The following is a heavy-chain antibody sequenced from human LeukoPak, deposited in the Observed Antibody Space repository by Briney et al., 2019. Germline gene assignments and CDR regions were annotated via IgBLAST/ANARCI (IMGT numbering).Heavy chain of an antibody. D-gene: IGHD2-2*01. Sequence: ASVKVSWKASGYTFTSYGISWVRQAPGQGLEWMGWISAYNGNTNYAQKLQGRVTMTTDTSTSTAYMELRSLRSDDTAVYYCARAPERRYCSSTSCPNFDYWGQGTLVTVSS. V-gene: IGHV1-18*01. J-gene: IGHJ4*02. CDR3: ARAPERRYCSSTSCPNFDY. CDR1: GYTFTSYG. CDR2: ISAYNGNT.